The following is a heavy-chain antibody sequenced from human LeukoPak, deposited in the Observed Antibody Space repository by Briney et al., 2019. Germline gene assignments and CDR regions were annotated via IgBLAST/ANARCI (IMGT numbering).Heavy chain of an antibody. V-gene: IGHV3-30*18. D-gene: IGHD2-15*01. Sequence: GGSLRLSCAASGFTFRSYGMHWVRQAPGKGLEGVAAISYEGSNKYYADSGKGRFTTSRDNSKNTLYLQLNSLSAEDTAVYYCAKYCSGGSRHRDYWGQGPLVTVSS. J-gene: IGHJ4*02. CDR3: AKYCSGGSRHRDY. CDR2: ISYEGSNK. CDR1: GFTFRSYG.